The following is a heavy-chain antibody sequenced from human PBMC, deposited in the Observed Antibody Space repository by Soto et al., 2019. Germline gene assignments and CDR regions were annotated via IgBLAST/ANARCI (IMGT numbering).Heavy chain of an antibody. D-gene: IGHD4-17*01. V-gene: IGHV4-30-4*01. CDR2: IYYSGST. J-gene: IGHJ4*02. CDR1: GGSISSGDYY. Sequence: SETLSLTCAVSGGSISSGDYYWSWIRQPPGKGLEWIGYIYYSGSTYYNPSLKSRVTISVDTSKNQFSLKLSSVTAADTAVYYCASYGDSDIFDYWGQGTLVTVSS. CDR3: ASYGDSDIFDY.